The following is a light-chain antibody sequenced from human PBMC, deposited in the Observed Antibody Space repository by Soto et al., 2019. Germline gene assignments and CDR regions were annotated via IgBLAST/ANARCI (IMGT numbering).Light chain of an antibody. V-gene: IGKV3-20*01. CDR2: GAS. CDR3: QQYGSSHT. Sequence: EIVLTQSPGTLSLSPGERATLSCRASQSVPRSYLAWYQQKPGQAPRLLIFGASTRATGIPDRFSGSGAGAYSNLTIRRLEPADFGVYYCQQYGSSHTFGQGTRLEIK. CDR1: QSVPRSY. J-gene: IGKJ5*01.